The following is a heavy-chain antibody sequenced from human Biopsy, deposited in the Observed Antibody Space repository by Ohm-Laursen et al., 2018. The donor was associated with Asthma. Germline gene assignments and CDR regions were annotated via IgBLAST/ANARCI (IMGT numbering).Heavy chain of an antibody. V-gene: IGHV3-30-3*01. J-gene: IGHJ4*02. Sequence: SLRLSCAASGFTFRSYAMHWVRQAPGKGLEWVAVGGSYYDGGLKYYADSVNGRFTVSRDDSKNTLYLQMNSLRPDGTAVYYCARDVMEWYLPAFDSWGQGTLVTVSS. D-gene: IGHD3-3*01. CDR1: GFTFRSYA. CDR2: GGSYYDGGLK. CDR3: ARDVMEWYLPAFDS.